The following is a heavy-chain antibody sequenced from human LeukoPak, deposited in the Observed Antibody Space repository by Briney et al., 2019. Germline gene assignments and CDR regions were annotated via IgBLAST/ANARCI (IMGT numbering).Heavy chain of an antibody. CDR1: TXSXXA. Sequence: TXSXXAIXXVRQAPGQGLEWMXXIIPIFGTANYAQKFQGRVTITADESTSTAYMELSSLRSEDTAVYYCARAVVVTATQNNWFDPWGQGTLVTVSS. CDR3: ARAVVVTATQNNWFDP. J-gene: IGHJ5*02. V-gene: IGHV1-69*01. CDR2: IIPIFGTA. D-gene: IGHD2-21*02.